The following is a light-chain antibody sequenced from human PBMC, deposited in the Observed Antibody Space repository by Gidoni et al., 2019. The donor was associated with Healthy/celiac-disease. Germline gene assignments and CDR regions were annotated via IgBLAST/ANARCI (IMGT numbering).Light chain of an antibody. J-gene: IGKJ1*01. CDR2: GAS. CDR1: QSVSSSY. Sequence: EIVLTQSPGTLSLSPGERATLSCRASQSVSSSYLAWYQQKPGQAPRLLIYGASSRATGIPDRFSGSESGTDFTLTISRLEPEDFAVYYCQQYGSSPPWTFGQXTKVGIK. CDR3: QQYGSSPPWT. V-gene: IGKV3-20*01.